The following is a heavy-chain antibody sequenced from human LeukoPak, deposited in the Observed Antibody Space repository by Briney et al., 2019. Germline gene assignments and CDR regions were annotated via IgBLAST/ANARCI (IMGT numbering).Heavy chain of an antibody. Sequence: SEALSLTCTVSGYSIRSGYYWGWIRQPPGKGLEWIGSIYHSGSTYYSPSLKSRVTISVDTSKNQFSLKLSSVTAADTAVYYCASIIAAAGTDDYWGQGTLVTVSS. CDR1: GYSIRSGYY. V-gene: IGHV4-38-2*02. CDR3: ASIIAAAGTDDY. J-gene: IGHJ4*02. CDR2: IYHSGST. D-gene: IGHD6-13*01.